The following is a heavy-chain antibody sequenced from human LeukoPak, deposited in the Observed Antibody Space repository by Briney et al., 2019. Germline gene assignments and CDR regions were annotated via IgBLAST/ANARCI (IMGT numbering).Heavy chain of an antibody. J-gene: IGHJ1*01. CDR1: GFTFSSYG. Sequence: GGSLRLSCAASGFTFSSYGMHWVRQAPGKGLEWVAVTWYDGTNKYYADSVKGRFTISRDNSKNTLYLQMNSLRAEDTAVYYCARTASRGPQSAESFHHWGQGSLVTVSS. V-gene: IGHV3-33*01. CDR3: ARTASRGPQSAESFHH. CDR2: TWYDGTNK.